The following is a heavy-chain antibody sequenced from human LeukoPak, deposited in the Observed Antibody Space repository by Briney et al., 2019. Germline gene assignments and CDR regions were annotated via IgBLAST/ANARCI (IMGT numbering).Heavy chain of an antibody. CDR1: GFTFSSNY. J-gene: IGHJ6*02. D-gene: IGHD1-14*01. CDR2: IYSGGST. V-gene: IGHV3-53*01. Sequence: PGGSLRLSCAASGFTFSSNYMSWVRQAPGKGLEWVSVIYSGGSTYYADSVKGRFTISRDNSKNTLYLQMNSLRAEDTAVYYCARDPGLYGMDVWGQGTTVTVSS. CDR3: ARDPGLYGMDV.